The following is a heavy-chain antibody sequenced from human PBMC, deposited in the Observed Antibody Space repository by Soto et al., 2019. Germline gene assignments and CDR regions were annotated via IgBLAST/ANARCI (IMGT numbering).Heavy chain of an antibody. V-gene: IGHV4-39*01. CDR1: GGSISSSSYY. J-gene: IGHJ4*02. CDR3: AWVSSGRISD. CDR2: IYYSGST. D-gene: IGHD6-19*01. Sequence: QLQLQESGPGLVKPSETLSLTCTVSGGSISSSSYYWGWIRQPPGKGLEWIGSIYYSGSTYYNPSLKSRVTISVDTSKNQFSLQLSSVTAADTAVYYCAWVSSGRISDWGQGTLVTVSS.